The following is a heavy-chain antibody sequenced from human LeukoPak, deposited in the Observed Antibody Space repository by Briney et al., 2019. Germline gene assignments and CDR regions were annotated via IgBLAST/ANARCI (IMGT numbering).Heavy chain of an antibody. J-gene: IGHJ4*02. D-gene: IGHD3-3*01. CDR2: ISYDGSNK. CDR3: AKDLRFLEWLSTQYYFDY. CDR1: GGSFSGYY. Sequence: LSLTCAVYGGSFSGYYWSWIRQPPGKGLEWVAVISYDGSNKYYADSVKGRFTISRDNSKNTLYLQMNSLRAEDTAVYYCAKDLRFLEWLSTQYYFDYWGQGTLVTVSS. V-gene: IGHV3-30*18.